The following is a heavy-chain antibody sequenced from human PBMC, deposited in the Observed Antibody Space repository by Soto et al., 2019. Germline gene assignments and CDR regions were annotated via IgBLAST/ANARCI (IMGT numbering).Heavy chain of an antibody. CDR1: GGTFSSYA. D-gene: IGHD3-22*01. CDR3: ASHYDSSGYYYRGLDY. V-gene: IGHV1-69*12. Sequence: QVQLVQSGAEVKKPGSSVKVSCKASGGTFSSYAISWVRQAPGQGLEWMGGISPVFGTSDHAQKFQGRVTITADESTSTGNMELSSLRSEDTAVYYCASHYDSSGYYYRGLDYWGQGTLVTVSS. CDR2: ISPVFGTS. J-gene: IGHJ4*02.